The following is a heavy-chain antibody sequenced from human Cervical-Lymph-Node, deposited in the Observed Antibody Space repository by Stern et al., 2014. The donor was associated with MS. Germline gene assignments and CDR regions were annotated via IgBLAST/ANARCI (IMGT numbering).Heavy chain of an antibody. Sequence: MQLVESGGGVVQPGRSLRLSCAASGFTFSTYAVHWVRQAPGKGLEWVAVVSSDGSDRYYADSVKGRFTISRDNSKNTVYLQMNSLRHEDTAVYYCARDMRFWSGYYTVPEYWGQGTLVTVSS. CDR1: GFTFSTYA. CDR3: ARDMRFWSGYYTVPEY. CDR2: VSSDGSDR. V-gene: IGHV3-30*04. J-gene: IGHJ4*02. D-gene: IGHD3-3*01.